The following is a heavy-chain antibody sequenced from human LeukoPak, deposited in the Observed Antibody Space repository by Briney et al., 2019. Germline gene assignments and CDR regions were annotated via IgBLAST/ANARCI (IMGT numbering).Heavy chain of an antibody. Sequence: ASVKVSCKASGYTFTSYDINWVRQATGQGLEWMGWMNPNSGNTGYAQKFQGRVTMTRNTSISTAYMELRSLRSDDTAVYYCARGGSGIPFFDYWGQGTLVTVSS. CDR3: ARGGSGIPFFDY. V-gene: IGHV1-8*01. J-gene: IGHJ4*02. CDR1: GYTFTSYD. D-gene: IGHD2-21*01. CDR2: MNPNSGNT.